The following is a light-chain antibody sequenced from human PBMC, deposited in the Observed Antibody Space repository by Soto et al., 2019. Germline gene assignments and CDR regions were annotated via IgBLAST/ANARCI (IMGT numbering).Light chain of an antibody. J-gene: IGLJ1*01. Sequence: SLFAQPRFSSGSAAQRATMSCSGSGSNIGSNYVYWYQQLPGTAPKLLIYRNNQRPSGVPDRFSGSKSGTSASLAISGLRSEDEADYYCAAWDDSLSGSYVFGTGT. CDR1: GSNIGSNY. V-gene: IGLV1-47*01. CDR2: RNN. CDR3: AAWDDSLSGSYV.